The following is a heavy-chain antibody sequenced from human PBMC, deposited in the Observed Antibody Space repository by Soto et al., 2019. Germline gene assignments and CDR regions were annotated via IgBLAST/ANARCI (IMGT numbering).Heavy chain of an antibody. V-gene: IGHV3-30*18. D-gene: IGHD3-3*01. CDR3: AKVLFYDFWRGYPPVDL. Sequence: GGSLRLSCAASGFTFSSYGMHWVRQAPGKGLEWVAVISYDGSNKYYADSVKGRFTISRDNSKNTLYLQMNSLRAEDTAVYYCAKVLFYDFWRGYPPVDLWGKGTTVTVSS. CDR1: GFTFSSYG. J-gene: IGHJ6*04. CDR2: ISYDGSNK.